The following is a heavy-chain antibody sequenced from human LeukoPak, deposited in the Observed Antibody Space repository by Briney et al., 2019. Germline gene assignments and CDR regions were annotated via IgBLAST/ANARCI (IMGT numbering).Heavy chain of an antibody. V-gene: IGHV1-2*02. J-gene: IGHJ4*02. CDR2: INPNHGDT. D-gene: IGHD3-9*01. Sequence: ASVKVSCKASGYTFTGYYMHWVRQAPGQGLEWMGWINPNHGDTNYAQKFQDRVSMTRDTSISTAYMHLSRLRPADTAVYYCARSPHILTGENFDYWGQGTLVTVSS. CDR3: ARSPHILTGENFDY. CDR1: GYTFTGYY.